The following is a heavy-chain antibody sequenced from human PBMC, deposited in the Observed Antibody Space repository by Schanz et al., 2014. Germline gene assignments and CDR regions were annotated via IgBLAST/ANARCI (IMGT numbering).Heavy chain of an antibody. J-gene: IGHJ3*02. CDR3: ARDRGHGDLPGDI. CDR1: GGSFSSGGDY. Sequence: QVQLQQWGAGLLKPSETLSLTCAVYGGSFSSGGDYWSWIRQHPGKGLEWIGFISYSGSTYYNPSLKSRVTISVDTSKNQFSLNLSSATAADTAVYYCARDRGHGDLPGDIWGQGTMVTVSS. CDR2: ISYSGST. V-gene: IGHV4-31*11. D-gene: IGHD4-17*01.